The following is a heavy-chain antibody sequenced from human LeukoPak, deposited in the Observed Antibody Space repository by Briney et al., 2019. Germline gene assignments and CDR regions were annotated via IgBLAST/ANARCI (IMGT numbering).Heavy chain of an antibody. Sequence: GXXLRLSCAASGFTFSGSAMHWVRQASGKGLEWVGRIRSKANSYARAYTASVKGRFTISRDDSKNTAYLQMNSLKTEDTAVYYCSRLIEPATTSNDYWGQGTLVTVSS. D-gene: IGHD2-2*01. CDR3: SRLIEPATTSNDY. V-gene: IGHV3-73*01. J-gene: IGHJ4*02. CDR2: IRSKANSYAR. CDR1: GFTFSGSA.